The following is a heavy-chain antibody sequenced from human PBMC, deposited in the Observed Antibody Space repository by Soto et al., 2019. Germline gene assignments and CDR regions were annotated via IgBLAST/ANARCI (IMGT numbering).Heavy chain of an antibody. CDR1: GDSFSTYV. Sequence: GGSLRLSCVVSGDSFSTYVMNWVRQAPGKGLEWVSGVTGSGLSTWYADSVKGRFTISRDNAKNTLFLEMNSLRADDAAVYYCVKRQSRSYFAAFDVCGQGTMVTVSS. CDR3: VKRQSRSYFAAFDV. J-gene: IGHJ3*01. CDR2: VTGSGLST. V-gene: IGHV3-23*01. D-gene: IGHD1-26*01.